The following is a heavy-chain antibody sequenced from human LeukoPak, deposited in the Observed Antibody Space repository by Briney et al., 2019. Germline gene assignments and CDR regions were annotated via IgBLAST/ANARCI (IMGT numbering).Heavy chain of an antibody. D-gene: IGHD2-15*01. J-gene: IGHJ5*02. CDR2: ISSSSSYI. CDR3: ARGGCSGGSCYSPNWFDP. V-gene: IGHV3-21*01. CDR1: GFTFSSYS. Sequence: GGSLRLSCAASGFTFSSYSMNWVRQALGKGLEWVSSISSSSSYIYYADSVKGRFTISRDNAKNSLYLQMNSLRTEDTAVYYCARGGCSGGSCYSPNWFDPWGQGTLVTVSS.